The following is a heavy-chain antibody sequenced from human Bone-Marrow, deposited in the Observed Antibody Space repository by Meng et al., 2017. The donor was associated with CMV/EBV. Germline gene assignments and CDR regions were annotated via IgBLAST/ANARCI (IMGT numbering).Heavy chain of an antibody. CDR3: AKDPAGTTYPYGMDV. V-gene: IGHV3-48*04. Sequence: GESLKISCAASGFTFSSYSMNWVRQAPGKGLEWVSYISSSSSTIYYADSVKGRFTISRDNAKNSLYLQMNSLRAEDTAVYYCAKDPAGTTYPYGMDVWGQGTTVTVSS. CDR1: GFTFSSYS. CDR2: ISSSSSTI. J-gene: IGHJ6*02. D-gene: IGHD1-7*01.